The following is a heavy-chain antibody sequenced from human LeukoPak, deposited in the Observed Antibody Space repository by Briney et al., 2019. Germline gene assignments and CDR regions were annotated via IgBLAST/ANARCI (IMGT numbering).Heavy chain of an antibody. V-gene: IGHV1-18*01. D-gene: IGHD3-22*01. J-gene: IGHJ5*02. CDR1: GYTFTSYG. CDR2: ISAYNGNT. CDR3: ARFFASSGSPTWFDP. Sequence: ASVKVSCKASGYTFTSYGISWVGQAPGQGLEWMGWISAYNGNTNYAQKLQGRVTMTTDTSTSTAYMELRSLRSDDTAVYYCARFFASSGSPTWFDPWGQGTLVTVSS.